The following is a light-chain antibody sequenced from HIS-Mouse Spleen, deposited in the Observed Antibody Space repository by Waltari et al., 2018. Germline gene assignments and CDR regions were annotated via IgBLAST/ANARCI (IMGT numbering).Light chain of an antibody. Sequence: QSVLTQPPSASGTPGQRVTISCSGSSSNIGSNTVNWYQQLPGTAPKLLIYSNNQRPSRVPDRFSGSKSGTSASLAISWLQSEDEADYYCAAWDDSLNGNYVFGTGTKVTVL. V-gene: IGLV1-44*01. CDR2: SNN. CDR3: AAWDDSLNGNYV. CDR1: SSNIGSNT. J-gene: IGLJ1*01.